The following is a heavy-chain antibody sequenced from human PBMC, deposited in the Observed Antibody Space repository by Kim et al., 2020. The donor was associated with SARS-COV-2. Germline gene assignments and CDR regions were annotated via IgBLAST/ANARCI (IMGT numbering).Heavy chain of an antibody. CDR3: ARDLLGATYYYYGMDV. CDR1: GFTFSSYG. CDR2: ISYDGSNK. J-gene: IGHJ6*02. Sequence: GGSLRLSCAASGFTFSSYGMHWVRQAPGKGLEWVAVISYDGSNKYYADSVKGRFTISRDNSKNTLYLQMNSLRAEDTAVYYCARDLLGATYYYYGMDVWGQGTTFTASS. V-gene: IGHV3-33*05. D-gene: IGHD1-26*01.